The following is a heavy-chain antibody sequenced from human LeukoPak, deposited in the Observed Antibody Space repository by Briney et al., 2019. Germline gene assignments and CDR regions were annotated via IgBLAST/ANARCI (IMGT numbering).Heavy chain of an antibody. CDR3: ARHASSRYYFDC. CDR1: GGSVSSGSYY. V-gene: IGHV4-61*02. Sequence: SQTLSLTCTVSGGSVSSGSYYWSWLRQPAGKGLEWIGRIYTSGSTNYNPSLKSRVTISADTSKHQFSLKLSSVTAADSAVYYCARHASSRYYFDCWGQGTLVTVSS. D-gene: IGHD2-15*01. CDR2: IYTSGST. J-gene: IGHJ4*02.